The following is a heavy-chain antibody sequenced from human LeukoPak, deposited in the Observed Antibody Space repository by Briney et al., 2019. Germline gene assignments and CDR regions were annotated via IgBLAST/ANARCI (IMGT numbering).Heavy chain of an antibody. Sequence: PSETLSLTCTVSGGSISNYYWSWIRQPAGKGLEWIGLIYTSGSTNYNPSLKSRVTMSIDRSKNQFSLKLSSVTAADTAVYYCARIITLGSYYMDVWGKGTTVTISS. CDR1: GGSISNYY. V-gene: IGHV4-4*07. D-gene: IGHD3-22*01. CDR3: ARIITLGSYYMDV. CDR2: IYTSGST. J-gene: IGHJ6*03.